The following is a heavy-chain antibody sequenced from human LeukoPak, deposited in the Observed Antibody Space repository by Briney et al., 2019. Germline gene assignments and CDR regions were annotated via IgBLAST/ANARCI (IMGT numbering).Heavy chain of an antibody. CDR3: ARDCRAGNCYSYI. CDR1: GYTFSSYG. V-gene: IGHV1-18*01. Sequence: ASVKVSCKASGYTFSSYGISWVRQAPGQGLEWMGWINAYNGNTNYAQNFQGRVTMTTDTSTSTAYMELRSLRSDDTAVYYCARDCRAGNCYSYIWGQGTLVTVSS. J-gene: IGHJ4*02. D-gene: IGHD2-15*01. CDR2: INAYNGNT.